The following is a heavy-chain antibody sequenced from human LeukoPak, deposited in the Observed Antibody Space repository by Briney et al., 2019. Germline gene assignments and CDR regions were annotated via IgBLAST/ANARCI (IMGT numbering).Heavy chain of an antibody. CDR3: VKGGYDVLTGFYLAFDI. CDR2: LSGSGGSI. J-gene: IGHJ3*02. CDR1: GITFSSYA. V-gene: IGHV3-23*01. D-gene: IGHD3-9*01. Sequence: GGSLRLSCAASGITFSSYAMSWVRQAPGKGLEWISGLSGSGGSIYYADSVKGRFTISRDNSKNTLYLQMNSLRAEDTAVYHCVKGGYDVLTGFYLAFDIWGQGTMVTVSS.